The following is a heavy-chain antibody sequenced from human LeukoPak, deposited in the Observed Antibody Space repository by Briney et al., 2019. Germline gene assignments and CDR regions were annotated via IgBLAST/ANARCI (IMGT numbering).Heavy chain of an antibody. CDR2: IIPIFGTA. CDR3: ARGRSQYYDFWSGRYGLVY. CDR1: GGTFSSYA. Sequence: SVKVSCKASGGTFSSYAISLVRQAPGQGLEWMGGIIPIFGTANYAQKFQGRVTITADESTSTAYMELSSLRSEETAVYYCARGRSQYYDFWSGRYGLVYWGEGTLVTVSS. V-gene: IGHV1-69*13. D-gene: IGHD3-3*01. J-gene: IGHJ4*02.